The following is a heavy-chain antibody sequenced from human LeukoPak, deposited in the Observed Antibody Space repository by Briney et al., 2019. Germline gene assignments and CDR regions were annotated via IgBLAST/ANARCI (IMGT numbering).Heavy chain of an antibody. CDR1: GFTFSNYA. J-gene: IGHJ4*02. D-gene: IGHD3-22*01. V-gene: IGHV3-23*01. CDR3: AKLSDSSGYYTYFDY. Sequence: GGSLRLSCAASGFTFSNYAMSWVRQAPGKGLEWVSTVSGSGGSTYYAGSVKGRFTISRDSSKNTLYLQMNSLRAEDTAVYYCAKLSDSSGYYTYFDYWGQGTLVTVSS. CDR2: VSGSGGST.